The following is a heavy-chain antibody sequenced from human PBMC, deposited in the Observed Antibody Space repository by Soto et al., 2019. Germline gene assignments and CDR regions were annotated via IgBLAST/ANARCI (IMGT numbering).Heavy chain of an antibody. CDR1: GFTFSYYG. CDR2: ISNDGSDK. D-gene: IGHD3-22*01. V-gene: IGHV3-30*18. Sequence: GGSLRLSCVASGFTFSYYGVHWVRQAPGKGLEWVAVISNDGSDKNYADSVKGRFTISRDNSKNTLYLQMNNLRTEDTAVYYCAKDPSYDGNGYSENYFDSWGQGTLVTVSS. J-gene: IGHJ4*02. CDR3: AKDPSYDGNGYSENYFDS.